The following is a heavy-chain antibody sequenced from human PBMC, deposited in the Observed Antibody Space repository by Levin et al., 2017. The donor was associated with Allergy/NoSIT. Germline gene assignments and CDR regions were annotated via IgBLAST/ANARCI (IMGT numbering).Heavy chain of an antibody. CDR1: GFTFSSYS. Sequence: GGSLRLSCAASGFTFSSYSMNWVRQAPGKGLEWVSSISSSSSYIYYADSAKGRFTISRDNAKNSLYLQMNSLRAEDTAVYYCARGSVVVPSPPDYWGQGTLVTVSS. J-gene: IGHJ4*02. CDR3: ARGSVVVPSPPDY. V-gene: IGHV3-21*01. CDR2: ISSSSSYI. D-gene: IGHD2-2*01.